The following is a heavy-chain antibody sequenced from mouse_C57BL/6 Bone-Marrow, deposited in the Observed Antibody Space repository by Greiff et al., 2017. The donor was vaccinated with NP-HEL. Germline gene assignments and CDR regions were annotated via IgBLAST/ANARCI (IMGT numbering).Heavy chain of an antibody. CDR1: GFTFSDAW. D-gene: IGHD1-1*01. J-gene: IGHJ2*01. Sequence: EVKVEESGGGLVQPGGSMKLSCAASGFTFSDAWMDWVRQSPEKGLEWVAEIRNKANNHATYYAESVKGRFTISRDDSKSSVYLQMNSLRAEDTGIYYCTRRRITTVVAPYYFDYWGQGTTLTVSS. V-gene: IGHV6-6*01. CDR3: TRRRITTVVAPYYFDY. CDR2: IRNKANNHAT.